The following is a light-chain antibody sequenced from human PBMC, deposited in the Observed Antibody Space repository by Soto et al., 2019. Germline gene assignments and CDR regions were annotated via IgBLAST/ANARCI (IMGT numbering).Light chain of an antibody. CDR1: QSVSNRY. J-gene: IGKJ5*01. CDR2: GAS. V-gene: IGKV3-20*01. CDR3: QQYGSSPPIT. Sequence: EIVLTQSPGTLSLSPGKRATLSCRASQSVSNRYLAWYQQKSGQAPKLLISGASSRATGIPDRFSGSGSGTDFTLTISRLEPEDFAVYYCQQYGSSPPITFGQGTRLEIK.